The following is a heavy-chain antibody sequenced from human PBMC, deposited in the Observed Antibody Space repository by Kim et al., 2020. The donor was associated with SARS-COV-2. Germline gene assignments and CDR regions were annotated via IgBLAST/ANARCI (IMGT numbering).Heavy chain of an antibody. V-gene: IGHV3-74*01. J-gene: IGHJ4*02. D-gene: IGHD1-26*01. Sequence: GGSLRLSCAASGFRLSDYWMHWVRQVPGKGLVWVSRINSDGSSISYADSVKGRFTISRDNAKNTLYLQMNSLRAEDTAVYYCARRTAAGSYYFFDYWGQ. CDR3: ARRTAAGSYYFFDY. CDR2: INSDGSSI. CDR1: GFRLSDYW.